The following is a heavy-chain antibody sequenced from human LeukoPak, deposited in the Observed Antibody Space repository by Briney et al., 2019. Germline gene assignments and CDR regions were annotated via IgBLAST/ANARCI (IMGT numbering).Heavy chain of an antibody. J-gene: IGHJ5*02. V-gene: IGHV1-69*04. CDR1: GGTFSSYA. CDR3: ASLSPRYYDILTGSRCWFDP. Sequence: SVKVSCKASGGTFSSYAISWVRQAPGQGLEWMGRIIPILGIANYAQKFQGRVTITADKSTSTAYMELSSLRSEDTAVYYCASLSPRYYDILTGSRCWFDPWGQGTLVTVSS. CDR2: IIPILGIA. D-gene: IGHD3-9*01.